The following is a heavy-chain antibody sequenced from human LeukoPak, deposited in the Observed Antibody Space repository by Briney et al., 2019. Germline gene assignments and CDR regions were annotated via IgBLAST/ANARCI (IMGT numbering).Heavy chain of an antibody. Sequence: PGGSLRLSCAASGFTVSSYSMNWVRQAPGKGLEWDSSISSSSSYIYYADSVKGRFTISRDNAKNSLYLQMNSPRAEDTAVYYCAREVRGYCGGDCYSDAFDIWGQGTMVTVSS. CDR1: GFTVSSYS. CDR2: ISSSSSYI. J-gene: IGHJ3*02. D-gene: IGHD2-21*02. V-gene: IGHV3-21*01. CDR3: AREVRGYCGGDCYSDAFDI.